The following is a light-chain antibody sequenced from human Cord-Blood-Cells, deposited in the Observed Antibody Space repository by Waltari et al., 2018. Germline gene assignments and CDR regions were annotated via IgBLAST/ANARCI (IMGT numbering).Light chain of an antibody. CDR3: RQSYSTPYT. CDR1: QSISSY. V-gene: IGKV1-39*01. Sequence: DIQLTQPPSSLSASVGDRVTITCRASQSISSYLNWYQQKPGKAPKLLIYAASSLQSGVPSRFSGSGSGTDVTLTISSLQPEDFATYYCRQSYSTPYTFCQGSELEIK. J-gene: IGKJ2*01. CDR2: AAS.